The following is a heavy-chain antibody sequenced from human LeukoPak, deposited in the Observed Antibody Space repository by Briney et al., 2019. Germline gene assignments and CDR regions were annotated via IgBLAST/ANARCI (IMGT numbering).Heavy chain of an antibody. CDR1: GYTFTSYY. Sequence: ASVKVSCKASGYTFTSYYMHWVRQAPGQGLEWMGIINPSGGSTSYAQKFQGRVTMTRDMSTGTVYMELSSLRSEDTAVYYCARSGIQLWGFFDYWGQGTLVTVSS. J-gene: IGHJ4*02. D-gene: IGHD5-18*01. CDR3: ARSGIQLWGFFDY. V-gene: IGHV1-46*01. CDR2: INPSGGST.